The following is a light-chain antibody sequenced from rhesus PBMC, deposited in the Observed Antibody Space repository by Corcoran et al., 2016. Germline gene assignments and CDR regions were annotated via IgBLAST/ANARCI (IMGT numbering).Light chain of an antibody. CDR2: YAN. Sequence: DIQMSQSPSSLSASVGDRVTITCLASQGISSYLNWYQQKPGKAPKLLIYYANSLASGVPSRFCGRGSGTGFTLTISSLQPEDFATHYCQYVNSNPFTFGPGTKLDIK. CDR1: QGISSY. CDR3: QYVNSNPFT. V-gene: IGKV1-32*02. J-gene: IGKJ3*01.